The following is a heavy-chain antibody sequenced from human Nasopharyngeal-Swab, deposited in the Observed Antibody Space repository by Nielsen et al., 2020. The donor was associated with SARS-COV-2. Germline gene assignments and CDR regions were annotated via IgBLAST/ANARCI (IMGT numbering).Heavy chain of an antibody. CDR2: IKQDGSEK. V-gene: IGHV3-7*03. CDR3: AKLPPDYYDSSASSDY. Sequence: GESLKISCAASGFTFSSYWMSWVRQAPGKGLEWVANIKQDGSEKYYVDSVKGRFTISRDNAKNSLYLQMNSLRPEDTALYYCAKLPPDYYDSSASSDYWGQGTLVTVSS. CDR1: GFTFSSYW. D-gene: IGHD3-22*01. J-gene: IGHJ4*02.